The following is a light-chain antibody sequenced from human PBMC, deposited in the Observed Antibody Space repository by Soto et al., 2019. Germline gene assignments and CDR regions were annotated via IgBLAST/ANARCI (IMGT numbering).Light chain of an antibody. CDR1: SVDINY. J-gene: IGLJ3*02. Sequence: QSALTQPPSASGSRGQSVTISCNGTSVDINYVSWFQQHPGKAPKLIICEVTKRPSGVPDRFSGSKSGNTASLTVSGLQDDYEADYYCSSYAGRDIWVFGGGTKLTVL. CDR2: EVT. V-gene: IGLV2-8*01. CDR3: SSYAGRDIWV.